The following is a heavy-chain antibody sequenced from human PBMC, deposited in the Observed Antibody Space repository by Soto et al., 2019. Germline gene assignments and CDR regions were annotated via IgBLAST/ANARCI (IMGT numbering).Heavy chain of an antibody. CDR2: IFYSGST. D-gene: IGHD1-7*01. V-gene: IGHV4-39*07. Sequence: SENLALSCTVPRGSINSNIYYGGLIRQTPGKGLEWIGSIFYSGSTYYNPSLKSRVTISVDTSKNQFSLKLSSVTAADTAVYYCAREGLITGTTYYYYAMDVWGQGTTVS. J-gene: IGHJ6*02. CDR1: RGSINSNIYY. CDR3: AREGLITGTTYYYYAMDV.